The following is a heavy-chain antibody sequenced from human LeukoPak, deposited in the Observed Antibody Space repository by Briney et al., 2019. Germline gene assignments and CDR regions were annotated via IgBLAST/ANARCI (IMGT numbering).Heavy chain of an antibody. J-gene: IGHJ5*02. CDR2: ISGSGGST. CDR1: GFTFSRYG. CDR3: AKDRDSSGYYDWFDP. V-gene: IGHV3-23*01. D-gene: IGHD3-22*01. Sequence: GGSLRLSCAASGFTFSRYGMHWVRQAPGRGLEWVSTISGSGGSTYYADSVKGRCTISRDNSKNTLYPQINSLRAEDTAVYYCAKDRDSSGYYDWFDPWGQGALVTVSS.